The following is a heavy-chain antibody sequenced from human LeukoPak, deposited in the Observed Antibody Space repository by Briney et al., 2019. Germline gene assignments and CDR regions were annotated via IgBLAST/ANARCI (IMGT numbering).Heavy chain of an antibody. CDR2: ISYDGSNK. D-gene: IGHD6-13*01. J-gene: IGHJ4*02. CDR3: ARALLAAAGTYYFDY. Sequence: GGSLRLSCAASGFTFSSYAMHWVRQAPGKGLEWVAVISYDGSNKYYADSVKGRFTISRDNSKNTLYLQMNSLRAEDTAVYYCARALLAAAGTYYFDYWGQGTLVTVSS. V-gene: IGHV3-30-3*01. CDR1: GFTFSSYA.